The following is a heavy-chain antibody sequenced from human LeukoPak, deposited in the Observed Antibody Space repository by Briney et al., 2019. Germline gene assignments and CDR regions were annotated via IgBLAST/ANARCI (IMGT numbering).Heavy chain of an antibody. CDR1: RFIFFGYG. D-gene: IGHD6-13*01. J-gene: IGHJ4*02. V-gene: IGHV3-30*02. Sequence: PGGSLRLSSTASRFIFFGYGMHWVPQAPGQGLQWVTFIRYKGISKYYADSVKGRFAISRDNSNNTLYLQMNSLRVEDTAVYYGEKGSDVAAAGIDYWGQGTLVTVSS. CDR2: IRYKGISK. CDR3: EKGSDVAAAGIDY.